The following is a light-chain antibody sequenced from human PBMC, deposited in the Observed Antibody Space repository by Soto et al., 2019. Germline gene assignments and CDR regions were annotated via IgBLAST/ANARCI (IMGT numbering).Light chain of an antibody. J-gene: IGKJ3*01. CDR1: QPIKTW. V-gene: IGKV1-12*02. Sequence: DIQLTQSPASVSAAGGDRINISCRASQPIKTWLAWYQQKPGKGPKLLIYTASTLETGVPSRFSGSGYGTDFTLTISSLQPEDAAIYSCQQAASFPFTFGPGAK. CDR2: TAS. CDR3: QQAASFPFT.